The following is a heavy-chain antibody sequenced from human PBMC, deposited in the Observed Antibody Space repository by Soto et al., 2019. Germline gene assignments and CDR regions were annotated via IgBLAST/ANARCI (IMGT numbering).Heavy chain of an antibody. Sequence: VVSLRLSCAVSGFTFSNSWMSWVRQAPGKGLEWVGQIKSKTDGGTTDYAAPVKGRFTISRDDSKNTLYLQMNTLKTEDTAVYYCTTLNYGMDVWGQGTTVTVSS. CDR3: TTLNYGMDV. J-gene: IGHJ6*02. CDR1: GFTFSNSW. CDR2: IKSKTDGGTT. V-gene: IGHV3-15*01.